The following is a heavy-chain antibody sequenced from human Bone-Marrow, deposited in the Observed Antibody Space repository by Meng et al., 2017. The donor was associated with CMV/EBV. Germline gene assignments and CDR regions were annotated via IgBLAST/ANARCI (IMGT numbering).Heavy chain of an antibody. J-gene: IGHJ4*02. CDR3: ARFEVGVKTFDY. Sequence: GESLKISCAASGFTFSSYWMSWVRQAPGKGLEWVANIKQDGSEKYYVDSVKGRFTISRDNAKNSLYLQMNSLRAEDTAVYYCARFEVGVKTFDYWGQGTLVPVLL. V-gene: IGHV3-7*01. CDR2: IKQDGSEK. D-gene: IGHD1-26*01. CDR1: GFTFSSYW.